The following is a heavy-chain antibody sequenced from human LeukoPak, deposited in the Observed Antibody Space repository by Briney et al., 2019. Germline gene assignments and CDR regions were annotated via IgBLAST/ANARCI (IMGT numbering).Heavy chain of an antibody. CDR3: ARDRSSYGDASDI. CDR2: IYYSGST. CDR1: GGSISSGGYY. Sequence: SETLSLTCTVSGGSISSGGYYWSWLRQHPGKGLEWIGYIYYSGSTYYNPSLKSRVTISVDTSKNQFSLKLSSVTAADTAVYYCARDRSSYGDASDIWGQGTMVTVSS. D-gene: IGHD1-26*01. J-gene: IGHJ3*02. V-gene: IGHV4-31*03.